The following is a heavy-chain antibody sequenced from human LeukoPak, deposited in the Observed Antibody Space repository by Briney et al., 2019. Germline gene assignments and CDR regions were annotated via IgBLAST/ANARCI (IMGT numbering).Heavy chain of an antibody. CDR1: GYTFTGYY. V-gene: IGHV1-2*06. Sequence: ASVKVSCEAPGYTFTGYYIHWMRQAPGQGLEWMGRINPNSGDTNFAQKFHGRVTLTGDTSINTAYMDLSRLRSDDTAVYYCASPFQAASDTFDIWGQGTLVTVSS. CDR3: ASPFQAASDTFDI. J-gene: IGHJ3*02. CDR2: INPNSGDT. D-gene: IGHD2-15*01.